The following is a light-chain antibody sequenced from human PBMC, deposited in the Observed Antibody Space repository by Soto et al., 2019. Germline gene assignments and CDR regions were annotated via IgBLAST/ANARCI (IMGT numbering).Light chain of an antibody. CDR2: EVS. CDR1: SSDVGGYKY. V-gene: IGLV2-14*01. J-gene: IGLJ1*01. CDR3: SSYTSTSTLV. Sequence: QSALTQPASVSGSPGQSITISCTGTSSDVGGYKYVSWYQQHPGTAPKLIIFEVSNRPSGVSTRFSGSKSGNTASLTISGLQAEYEADYYCSSYTSTSTLVFGTGTKVTVL.